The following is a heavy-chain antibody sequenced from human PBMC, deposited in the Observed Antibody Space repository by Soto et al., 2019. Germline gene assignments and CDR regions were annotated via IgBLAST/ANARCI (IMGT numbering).Heavy chain of an antibody. CDR2: MNPSTGNS. CDR3: ARRAETNGWNGFGADKYYFDF. Sequence: ASVKVSCKASGYTFTSYDIYWVRQATGQGLEWMGWMNPSTGNSGYAQKFQGRVTMTSDTSISTAHMELSSLRSEDTAVYYCARRAETNGWNGFGADKYYFDFWGQGTLVTV. J-gene: IGHJ4*02. D-gene: IGHD1-1*01. CDR1: GYTFTSYD. V-gene: IGHV1-8*01.